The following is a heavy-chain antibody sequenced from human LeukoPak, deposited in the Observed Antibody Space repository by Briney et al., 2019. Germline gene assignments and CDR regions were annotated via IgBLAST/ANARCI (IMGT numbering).Heavy chain of an antibody. D-gene: IGHD5-12*01. CDR3: AREGGYSGYYFDY. CDR1: GYTLTELS. V-gene: IGHV1-24*01. J-gene: IGHJ4*02. Sequence: ASVKVSCKVSGYTLTELSMHWVRQAPGKGLEWMGGFDPEDGETIYAQKFQGRVTMTTDTSTSTAYMELRSLRSDDTAVYYCAREGGYSGYYFDYWGQGTLVTVSS. CDR2: FDPEDGET.